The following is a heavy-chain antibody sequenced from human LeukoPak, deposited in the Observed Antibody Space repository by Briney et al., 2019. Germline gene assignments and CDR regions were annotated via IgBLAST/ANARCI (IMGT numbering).Heavy chain of an antibody. V-gene: IGHV4-59*08. CDR3: ARQGGYDSSGYYHY. CDR2: IYYSGST. D-gene: IGHD3-22*01. CDR1: GGSISSYY. J-gene: IGHJ4*02. Sequence: PSETLSLTCTVSGGSISSYYWSWIRQPPGKGLEWIGYIYYSGSTNYNPSLKSRVTISVDTSKNQFSLKLSSVTAADPAVYYCARQGGYDSSGYYHYWGQGTLVTVSS.